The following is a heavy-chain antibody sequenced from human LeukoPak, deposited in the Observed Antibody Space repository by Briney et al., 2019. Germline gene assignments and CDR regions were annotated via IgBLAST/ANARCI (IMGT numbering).Heavy chain of an antibody. D-gene: IGHD6-13*01. CDR3: ARDTAAGLYYFDY. J-gene: IGHJ4*02. Sequence: GGSLRLSCAASGFTFSSYWMSWVRQAPGKGQEWVANIKQDGSEKYYVDSVKGRFTVSRDNAKNSLYLQMNSLRAEDTSVYYCARDTAAGLYYFDYWGQGTLVTVSS. CDR1: GFTFSSYW. V-gene: IGHV3-7*01. CDR2: IKQDGSEK.